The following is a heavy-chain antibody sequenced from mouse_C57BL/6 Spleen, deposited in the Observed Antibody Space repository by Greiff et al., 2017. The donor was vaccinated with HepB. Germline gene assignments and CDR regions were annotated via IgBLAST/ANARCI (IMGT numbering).Heavy chain of an antibody. Sequence: LVESGAELVKPGASVKLSCKASGYTFTEYTIHWVKQRSGQGLEWIGWFYPGSGSIKYNEKFKDKATLTADKSSSTVYMELSRLTSEDSAVYFCARHEGDYDYDGSFAYWGQGTLVTVSA. V-gene: IGHV1-62-2*01. J-gene: IGHJ3*01. CDR2: FYPGSGSI. CDR1: GYTFTEYT. D-gene: IGHD2-4*01. CDR3: ARHEGDYDYDGSFAY.